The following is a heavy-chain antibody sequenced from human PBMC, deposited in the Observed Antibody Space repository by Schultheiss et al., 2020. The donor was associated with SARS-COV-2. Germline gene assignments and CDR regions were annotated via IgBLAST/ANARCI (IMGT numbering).Heavy chain of an antibody. CDR3: ARIKGDLDYGDYALGY. CDR2: ISAYNGNT. J-gene: IGHJ4*02. CDR1: GYTFTSYG. Sequence: ASVKVSCKASGYTFTSYGISWVRQAPGQGLEWMGWISAYNGNTNYAQKLQGRVTMTTDTSTSTAYMELRSLRSDDTAVYYCARIKGDLDYGDYALGYWGQGTLVTVSS. D-gene: IGHD4-17*01. V-gene: IGHV1-18*01.